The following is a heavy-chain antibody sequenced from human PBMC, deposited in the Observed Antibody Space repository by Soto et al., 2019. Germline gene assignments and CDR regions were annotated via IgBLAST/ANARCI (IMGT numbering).Heavy chain of an antibody. CDR2: INPNSGGT. J-gene: IGHJ4*02. CDR1: GYTFTGYY. V-gene: IGHV1-2*02. Sequence: ASVKVSCKASGYTFTGYYMHWVRQAPGQGLEWMGWINPNSGGTNYAQKFQGRVTMTRDTSISTAYMELSRLRSDDTAVYYCARYSIAARSFDYWGQGTLVTVSS. D-gene: IGHD6-6*01. CDR3: ARYSIAARSFDY.